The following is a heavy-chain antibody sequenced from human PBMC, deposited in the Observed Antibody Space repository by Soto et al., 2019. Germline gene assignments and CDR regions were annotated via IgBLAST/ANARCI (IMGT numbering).Heavy chain of an antibody. CDR3: ARLVPLEDSASGYYRY. V-gene: IGHV5-51*01. D-gene: IGHD3-3*01. Sequence: PGASLKISCKACGYSFTTYWIGWVLQMPGKGLEWMGIIYPGDSDTKYSPSLQGQVSISADTSISTAYLQWSSLKASDTAMYYYARLVPLEDSASGYYRYRAQRTPVTVSS. CDR1: GYSFTTYW. J-gene: IGHJ4*02. CDR2: IYPGDSDT.